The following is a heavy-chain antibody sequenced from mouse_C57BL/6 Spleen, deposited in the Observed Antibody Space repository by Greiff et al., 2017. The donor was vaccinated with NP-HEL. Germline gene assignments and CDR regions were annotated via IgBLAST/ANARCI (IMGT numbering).Heavy chain of an antibody. D-gene: IGHD3-2*02. CDR2: IYPGDGDT. J-gene: IGHJ2*01. CDR3: SQGYSRRDYFHS. Sequence: QVQLKESGPELVKPGASVKISCKASGYAFSSSWMNWVKQRPGKGLEWIGRIYPGDGDTNYNGKFKGKATLTADKSSSTAYMQLSSLTSEDSAVSFFSQGYSRRDYFHSSRQGTPLTLSS. CDR1: GYAFSSSW. V-gene: IGHV1-82*01.